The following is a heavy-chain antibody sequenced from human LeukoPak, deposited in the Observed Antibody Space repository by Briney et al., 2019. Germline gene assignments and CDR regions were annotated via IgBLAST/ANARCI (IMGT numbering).Heavy chain of an antibody. CDR2: ISAYNGNT. CDR1: GYTFTSYG. CDR3: ARDHGGIVVVTLVNWFDP. J-gene: IGHJ5*02. D-gene: IGHD3-22*01. Sequence: ASVKVSCKASGYTFTSYGISWVRQAPGQGLEWMGWISAYNGNTNYAQKLQGGVTMTTDTSTSTAYMELRSLRSDDTAVYYCARDHGGIVVVTLVNWFDPWGQGTLVTVSS. V-gene: IGHV1-18*01.